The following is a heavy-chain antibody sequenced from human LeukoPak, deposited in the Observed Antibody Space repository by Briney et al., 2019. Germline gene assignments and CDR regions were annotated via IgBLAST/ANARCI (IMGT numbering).Heavy chain of an antibody. CDR2: IKSKPDGGTT. J-gene: IGHJ4*02. D-gene: IGHD5-24*01. Sequence: GGSLRLSCGGSGFIFSNAWTNWVRQAPGKGLEWVGRIKSKPDGGTTDYAAPVKGRFTISRDDSKNTVFLQMNSLKTEDTAVYYCATGGINLDFWGQGTLVTVSS. CDR3: ATGGINLDF. V-gene: IGHV3-15*07. CDR1: GFIFSNAW.